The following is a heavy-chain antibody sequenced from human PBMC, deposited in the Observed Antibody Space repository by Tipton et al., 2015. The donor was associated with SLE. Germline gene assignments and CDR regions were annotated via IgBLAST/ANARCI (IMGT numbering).Heavy chain of an antibody. Sequence: QSGAEVEKPGASVKVSCKASGYTFTSYGISWVRQAPGQGLEWMGWISAYNGNTNYAQKLQGRVTMTTDTSTSTAYMELRSLRSDDTAVYYCARVYDFWSGSPGCMDVWGKGTTVTVSS. V-gene: IGHV1-18*01. D-gene: IGHD3-3*01. CDR3: ARVYDFWSGSPGCMDV. CDR1: GYTFTSYG. CDR2: ISAYNGNT. J-gene: IGHJ6*03.